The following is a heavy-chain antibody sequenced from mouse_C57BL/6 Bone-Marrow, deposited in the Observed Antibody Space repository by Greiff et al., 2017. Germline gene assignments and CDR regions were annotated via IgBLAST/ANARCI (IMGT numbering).Heavy chain of an antibody. CDR1: GYTFTSYW. J-gene: IGHJ4*01. Sequence: QVQLQQPGAELVKPGASVKLSCKASGYTFTSYWMHWVKQRPGQGLEWIGMIHPNSGSTNYNAKFKSKATLTVEKSSSTAYMQLSSLTSEDSAVYYCARIDLGAMDYWGQGTSVTVSS. CDR3: ARIDLGAMDY. CDR2: IHPNSGST. V-gene: IGHV1-64*01.